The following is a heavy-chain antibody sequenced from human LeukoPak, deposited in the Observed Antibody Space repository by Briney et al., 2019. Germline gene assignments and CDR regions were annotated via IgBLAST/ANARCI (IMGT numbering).Heavy chain of an antibody. CDR2: T. D-gene: IGHD3-9*01. J-gene: IGHJ5*02. V-gene: IGHV1-46*01. Sequence: TSYAQKFQGRVTMTRDTSTSTVYMELSSLRSEDTAVYYCARDNDADFDWFEPGPTNWFDPWGQGTLVTVSS. CDR3: ARDNDADFDWFEPGPTNWFDP.